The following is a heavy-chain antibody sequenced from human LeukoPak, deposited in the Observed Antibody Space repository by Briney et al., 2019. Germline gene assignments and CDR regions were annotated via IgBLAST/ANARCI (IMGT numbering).Heavy chain of an antibody. Sequence: GGSLRLSCAASGFTVSSNYMSWVRQAPGKGLEWVSVIYSGGSTYYADSVKGRFTISRHNPKNTLYLQMNSLRAEDTAVYYCARRIGVTGGYAFDIWGQGTMVTVSS. D-gene: IGHD2-21*02. CDR1: GFTVSSNY. CDR3: ARRIGVTGGYAFDI. CDR2: IYSGGST. J-gene: IGHJ3*02. V-gene: IGHV3-53*04.